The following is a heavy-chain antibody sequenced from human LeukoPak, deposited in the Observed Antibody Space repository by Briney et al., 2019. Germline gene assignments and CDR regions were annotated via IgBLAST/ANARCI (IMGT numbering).Heavy chain of an antibody. CDR3: AKVAIVGATGLDY. CDR2: IRDDGSNK. Sequence: GGSLRLSCAASGFTFSSYGMHWVRQAPGKGLEWVAFIRDDGSNKYYADSVKGRFTISRDNSKNTLYLQMNSLRAEDTAVYYCAKVAIVGATGLDYWGQGTLVTVSS. V-gene: IGHV3-30*02. J-gene: IGHJ4*02. D-gene: IGHD1-26*01. CDR1: GFTFSSYG.